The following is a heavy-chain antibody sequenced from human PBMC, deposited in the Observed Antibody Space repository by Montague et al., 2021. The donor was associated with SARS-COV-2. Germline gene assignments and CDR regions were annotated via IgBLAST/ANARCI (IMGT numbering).Heavy chain of an antibody. CDR3: ARRGVVVIPAVVEYYYGMDV. D-gene: IGHD2-2*01. CDR2: INYSGSA. J-gene: IGHJ6*02. V-gene: IGHV4-59*01. Sequence: SETLSLTCTVSGGSISSYYWNWIRQSPGKGLEWIGYINYSGSANYNPSLKSRVTISVDTSKNQLSLNLSSVTAADPAVYYCARRGVVVIPAVVEYYYGMDVWGQGTTVTVSS. CDR1: GGSISSYY.